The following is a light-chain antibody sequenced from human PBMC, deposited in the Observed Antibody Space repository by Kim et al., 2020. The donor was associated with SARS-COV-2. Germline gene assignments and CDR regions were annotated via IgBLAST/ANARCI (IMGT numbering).Light chain of an antibody. CDR1: SSVSAIL. Sequence: SPQENATHSFWGSSSVSAILFAWYQQKPCQATRLLIYDASSRATCIPDRFSGSGSGTDFSLTISRLEPEDFAVYYCQQYGSSPFTFGPGTKVDIK. CDR3: QQYGSSPFT. CDR2: DAS. J-gene: IGKJ3*01. V-gene: IGKV3-20*01.